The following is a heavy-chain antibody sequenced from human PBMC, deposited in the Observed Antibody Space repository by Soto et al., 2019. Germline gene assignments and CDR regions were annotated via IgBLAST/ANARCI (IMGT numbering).Heavy chain of an antibody. V-gene: IGHV4-39*01. CDR2: IYYSGST. CDR3: ARQQRDIVGDIVDGMDX. J-gene: IGHJ6*02. Sequence: SDTLSLTFTVSGGSISSISYYWGWIRQPPGKGLELIGSIYYSGSTYYNPSLKSRVTISVDTSKNQFSLKLSSVTAADTAVYYCARQQRDIVGDIVDGMDXWGQGTTFPVS. CDR1: GGSISSISYY. D-gene: IGHD1-26*01.